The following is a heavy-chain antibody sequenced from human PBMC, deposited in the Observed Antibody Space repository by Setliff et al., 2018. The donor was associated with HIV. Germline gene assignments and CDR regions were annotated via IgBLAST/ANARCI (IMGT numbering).Heavy chain of an antibody. CDR1: GGSIISSSYY. D-gene: IGHD3-10*01. J-gene: IGHJ4*02. CDR3: VRQGLTMNRGVPAPILYYFDY. CDR2: MYYRGTT. V-gene: IGHV4-39*01. Sequence: PSENLSLTCTVSGGSIISSSYYWGWIRQPPGKGLEWIGTMYYRGTTYNNPSLKSRVTFSADTSKNQFSLNLNSVTATDTAVYYCVRQGLTMNRGVPAPILYYFDYWVQGILVTVSS.